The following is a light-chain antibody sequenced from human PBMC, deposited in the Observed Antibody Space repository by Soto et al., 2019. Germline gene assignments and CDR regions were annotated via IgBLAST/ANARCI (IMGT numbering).Light chain of an antibody. CDR1: QSVTSN. CDR3: QQYNRWPLT. CDR2: GAS. J-gene: IGKJ4*01. Sequence: EIVMTQSPATLSVSPGERATLSCRASQSVTSNLAWYQQKPGQAPRLLIYGASTRATAIPSRFTGSGSGTEFTLTISSLQPEDFAVYYCQQYNRWPLTFGGGTKVDI. V-gene: IGKV3-15*01.